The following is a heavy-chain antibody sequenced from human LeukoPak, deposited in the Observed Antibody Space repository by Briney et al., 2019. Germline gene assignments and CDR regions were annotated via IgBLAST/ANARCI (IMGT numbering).Heavy chain of an antibody. Sequence: ASVKVSCKVSGYTLTELSMHWVRQAPGKGLEWMGGFDPEDAETIYAQKVQGRVTMTTDTSTSTVYMELRSLRSDDTAVYYCARGLPPRRNSDSSGYYSYYFDYWGQGSLVTVSS. D-gene: IGHD3-22*01. CDR1: GYTLTELS. CDR3: ARGLPPRRNSDSSGYYSYYFDY. CDR2: FDPEDAET. J-gene: IGHJ4*02. V-gene: IGHV1-24*01.